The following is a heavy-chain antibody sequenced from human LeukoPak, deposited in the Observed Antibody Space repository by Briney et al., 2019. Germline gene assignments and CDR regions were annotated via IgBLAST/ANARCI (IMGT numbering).Heavy chain of an antibody. J-gene: IGHJ6*03. CDR2: IIPIFGTA. D-gene: IGHD3-22*01. Sequence: GASVNVSCKASGGTFSIYAISWVRQAPGQGHEWMGGIIPIFGTANYAQKFQGRVTITTDESTSTAYMELSSLRSEDTAVYYCARVLADSYYYYYMDVWGKGTTVTVSS. CDR1: GGTFSIYA. V-gene: IGHV1-69*05. CDR3: ARVLADSYYYYYMDV.